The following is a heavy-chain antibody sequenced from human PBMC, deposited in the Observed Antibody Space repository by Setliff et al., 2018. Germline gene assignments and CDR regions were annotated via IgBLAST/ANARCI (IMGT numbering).Heavy chain of an antibody. Sequence: ASVKVSCKASGYTFTNYGITWVRQAPGQGLEWMAYINTNNGDEYYAQNVQGRVTMTTDTSTNTAYLDLRSLRSDDTAVYYCVRVTSGRLDFDYWGQGTPVTVSS. CDR1: GYTFTNYG. J-gene: IGHJ4*02. D-gene: IGHD6-19*01. V-gene: IGHV1-18*01. CDR2: INTNNGDE. CDR3: VRVTSGRLDFDY.